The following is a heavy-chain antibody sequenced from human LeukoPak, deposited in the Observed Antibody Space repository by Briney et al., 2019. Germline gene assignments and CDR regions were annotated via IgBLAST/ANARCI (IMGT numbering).Heavy chain of an antibody. J-gene: IGHJ1*01. V-gene: IGHV1-24*01. CDR3: ATVSLSGPTTDYYDSSGSHGDFQH. CDR1: GYTLTELS. CDR2: FDPEDGET. Sequence: VSVKVSCKVSGYTLTELSMHWVRQAPGKGLEWMGGFDPEDGETIYAQKFQGRVTMTEDTSTDTAYMELSSLRSEDTAVYYCATVSLSGPTTDYYDSSGSHGDFQHWGQGTLVTVSS. D-gene: IGHD3-22*01.